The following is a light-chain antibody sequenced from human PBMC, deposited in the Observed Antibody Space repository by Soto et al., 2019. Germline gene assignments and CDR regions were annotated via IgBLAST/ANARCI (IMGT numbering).Light chain of an antibody. J-gene: IGLJ1*01. V-gene: IGLV1-40*01. CDR3: QSFDSSLSAYV. Sequence: QSVLTQPPSVSGAPGQRVTISCTGSSSNIGAGRDVHWYQRLPGTAPRLLIYGNNNRPSGVPDRFSASKSGTSASLAITGLQAEDEADLYCQSFDSSLSAYVFGTGTKLTVL. CDR1: SSNIGAGRD. CDR2: GNN.